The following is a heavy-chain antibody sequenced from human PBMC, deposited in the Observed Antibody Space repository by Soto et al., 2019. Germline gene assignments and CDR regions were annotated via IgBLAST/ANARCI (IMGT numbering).Heavy chain of an antibody. J-gene: IGHJ6*02. Sequence: GASVKVSCKASGGTFSSYAISWVRQAPGQGLEWMGGIIPIFGTANYAQKFQGRVTITADKSTSTAYMELSSLRSEDTAVYYCASPSGTVTLGNYYYGMDVLGQGTTVTVSS. CDR2: IIPIFGTA. CDR3: ASPSGTVTLGNYYYGMDV. V-gene: IGHV1-69*06. CDR1: GGTFSSYA. D-gene: IGHD4-17*01.